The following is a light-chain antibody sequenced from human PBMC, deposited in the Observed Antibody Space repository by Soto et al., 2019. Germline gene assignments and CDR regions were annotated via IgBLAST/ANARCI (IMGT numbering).Light chain of an antibody. J-gene: IGKJ1*01. CDR1: QSVSSS. CDR3: QQYVHWPPGA. Sequence: EIVVTQSPATLSVSPGERVTLSYRASQSVSSSLAWYQQRPGQAPRLLIYDTSTRAAGIAARFSGSGSGTEFTLTISSLQSEDSAVYYCQQYVHWPPGAFGQGTKVDTK. CDR2: DTS. V-gene: IGKV3-15*01.